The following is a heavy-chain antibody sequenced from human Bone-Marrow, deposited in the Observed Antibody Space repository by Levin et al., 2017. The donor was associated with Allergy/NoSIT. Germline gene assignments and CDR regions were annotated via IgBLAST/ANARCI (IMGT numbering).Heavy chain of an antibody. CDR1: GFSFSTYA. CDR3: AKDYVGRVPDYFDD. J-gene: IGHJ4*02. CDR2: VSGSGDTT. V-gene: IGHV3-23*01. D-gene: IGHD1-26*01. Sequence: GGSLRLSCAASGFSFSTYAMAWVRQAPGRGLEWVSGVSGSGDTTYYADSVKGRFTISRDNSKNTLYLEMNSLRDEDTALYYCAKDYVGRVPDYFDDWGQGTLVTVSS.